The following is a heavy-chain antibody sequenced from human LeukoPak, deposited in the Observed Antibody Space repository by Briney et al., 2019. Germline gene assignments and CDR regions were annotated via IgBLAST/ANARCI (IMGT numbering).Heavy chain of an antibody. D-gene: IGHD3-3*01. CDR2: INHSGST. V-gene: IGHV4-34*01. CDR1: GGSFSGYY. J-gene: IGHJ5*02. CDR3: ARGLALRFFDP. Sequence: SVTLSLTCAVYGGSFSGYYRSWIRQPPGKGLEWIGEINHSGSTNYNPSLKSRVTISVDTSKNQFSLKLSSVTTADTAVYYCARGLALRFFDPWGRGTLVTVSS.